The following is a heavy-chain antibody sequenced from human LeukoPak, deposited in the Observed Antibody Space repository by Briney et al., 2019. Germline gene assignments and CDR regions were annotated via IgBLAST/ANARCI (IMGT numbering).Heavy chain of an antibody. CDR1: GFTFSSYG. J-gene: IGHJ6*03. D-gene: IGHD6-13*01. V-gene: IGHV3-33*06. Sequence: AGGSLRLSCAASGFTFSSYGMHWVRQAPGKGLEWVAVIWYDGSNKYYADSVKGRFTISRDNSKNTLYLQMNSLRAEDTAVYYYAKVGAAGIYYYYYYMDVWGKGTTVTVSS. CDR3: AKVGAAGIYYYYYYMDV. CDR2: IWYDGSNK.